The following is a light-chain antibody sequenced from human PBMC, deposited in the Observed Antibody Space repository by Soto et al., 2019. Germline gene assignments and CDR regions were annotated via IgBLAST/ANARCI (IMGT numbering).Light chain of an antibody. Sequence: DFQMTQSPSSLSASVGDRVTITCRASQSISSYLNWYQQKPGKAPKLLIYAASSLHSGVPSRFSGSCSFTDFTLTISSLQPEDFATYYCQQSYSTLALTFGGGTKVEIK. CDR2: AAS. V-gene: IGKV1-39*01. CDR3: QQSYSTLALT. J-gene: IGKJ4*01. CDR1: QSISSY.